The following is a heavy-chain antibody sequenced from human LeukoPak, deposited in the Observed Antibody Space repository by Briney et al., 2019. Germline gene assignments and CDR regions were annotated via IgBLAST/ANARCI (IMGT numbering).Heavy chain of an antibody. CDR1: GFTFSNYA. J-gene: IGHJ4*02. CDR2: ITGSGGST. D-gene: IGHD3-3*01. CDR3: AKDKGDFWSGHHY. V-gene: IGHV3-23*01. Sequence: GGSLRLSCAASGFTFSNYAMSWVRQAPGKGLEWVSSITGSGGSTYYADSVKGRFTISRDNSKNTLYLQMSSLRAKDTAVYYCAKDKGDFWSGHHYWGQGTLVTVSS.